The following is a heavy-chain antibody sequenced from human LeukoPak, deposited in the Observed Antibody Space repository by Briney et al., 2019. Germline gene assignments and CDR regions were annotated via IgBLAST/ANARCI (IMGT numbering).Heavy chain of an antibody. D-gene: IGHD3-10*02. V-gene: IGHV3-48*03. Sequence: GGSLRLSCAASGFTFSSYEMNWVRQAPGKVLEWVSYISSSGSTIYYADSVKGRFTISRDNAKNSLYLQMNSLRAEDTAVYYCAELGITMIGGVWGEGTTVTISS. CDR1: GFTFSSYE. CDR2: ISSSGSTI. CDR3: AELGITMIGGV. J-gene: IGHJ6*04.